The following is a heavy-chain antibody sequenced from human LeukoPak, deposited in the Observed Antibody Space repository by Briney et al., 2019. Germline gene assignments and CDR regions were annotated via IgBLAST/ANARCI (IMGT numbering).Heavy chain of an antibody. J-gene: IGHJ6*02. CDR3: ARGKRITIFGVVKTYGMDV. Sequence: GASVKVSCKASGYTFTGYYMHWVRQAPGQGLEWMGWINPNSGGTNYAQKFQGRVTMTRDTSISTAYMELSRLRSDDTAVYYCARGKRITIFGVVKTYGMDVWGQGTPVTVSS. CDR1: GYTFTGYY. D-gene: IGHD3-3*01. V-gene: IGHV1-2*02. CDR2: INPNSGGT.